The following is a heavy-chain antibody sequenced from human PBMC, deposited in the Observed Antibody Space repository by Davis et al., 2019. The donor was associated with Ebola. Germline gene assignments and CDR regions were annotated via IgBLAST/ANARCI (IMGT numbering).Heavy chain of an antibody. J-gene: IGHJ4*02. D-gene: IGHD6-19*01. CDR1: GGTFSSYA. Sequence: AASVKVSCKASGGTFSSYAISWVRQAPGQGLEWMGGIIPIFGTANYAQKFQGRVTMTTDTSTSTAYMELRSLRSDDTAVYYCARATAVAGSYFDYWGQGTLVTVSS. V-gene: IGHV1-69*05. CDR2: IIPIFGTA. CDR3: ARATAVAGSYFDY.